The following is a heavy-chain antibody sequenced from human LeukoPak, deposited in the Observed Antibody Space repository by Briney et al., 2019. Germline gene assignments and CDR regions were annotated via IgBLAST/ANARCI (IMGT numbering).Heavy chain of an antibody. J-gene: IGHJ4*02. Sequence: GGSLRLSCAASGFAFSDYSMNWVRQAPGKGLEWVSYISSSNNTIHYADSVKGRFTISRDNAKNSLYLEMNSLRDEDTAVYYCARVHRGYSYGRLDYWGQGTLVTVSS. CDR3: ARVHRGYSYGRLDY. V-gene: IGHV3-48*02. D-gene: IGHD5-18*01. CDR2: ISSSNNTI. CDR1: GFAFSDYS.